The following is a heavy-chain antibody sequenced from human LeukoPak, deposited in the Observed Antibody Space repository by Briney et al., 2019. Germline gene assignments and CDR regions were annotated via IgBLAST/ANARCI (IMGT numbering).Heavy chain of an antibody. J-gene: IGHJ4*02. CDR2: INHSGST. V-gene: IGHV4-34*01. CDR3: ARESDYYDSSGYPARFDY. Sequence: SETLSLTCAVYGGSFSGYYWTWMRQPPGKGLEWIGEINHSGSTNYNPSLKSRVTISVDTSKNQFSLKLSSVTAADTAVYYCARESDYYDSSGYPARFDYWGQGTLVTVSS. CDR1: GGSFSGYY. D-gene: IGHD3-22*01.